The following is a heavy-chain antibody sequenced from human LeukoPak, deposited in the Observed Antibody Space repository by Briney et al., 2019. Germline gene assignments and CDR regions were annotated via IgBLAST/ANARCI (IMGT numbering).Heavy chain of an antibody. CDR1: GGSISSGGYY. D-gene: IGHD2-2*01. V-gene: IGHV4-30-2*01. Sequence: SQTLSLTCTVSGGSISSGGYYWSWIRQPPGKGLEWIGYVYHTGSTYYNPSLKSRVTISVDRSKSQFSLRLSSMTAADTAVYFCARDNSLFVLAPTASRGAFDIWGQGTMVTVSS. CDR3: ARDNSLFVLAPTASRGAFDI. J-gene: IGHJ3*02. CDR2: VYHTGST.